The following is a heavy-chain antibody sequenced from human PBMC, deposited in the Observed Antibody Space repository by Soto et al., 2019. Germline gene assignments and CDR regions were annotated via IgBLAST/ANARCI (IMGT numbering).Heavy chain of an antibody. CDR3: ARGGTPPRLDVVVVAATDFRDYYGMDV. D-gene: IGHD2-15*01. Sequence: SETLSLTCAVYGGSFSGYYWSWIRQPPGKGLEWIGEINHSGSTNYNPSLKSRVTISVDTSKNQFSLKLSSVTAADTAVYYCARGGTPPRLDVVVVAATDFRDYYGMDVWGQGTTVTVS. CDR1: GGSFSGYY. V-gene: IGHV4-34*01. CDR2: INHSGST. J-gene: IGHJ6*02.